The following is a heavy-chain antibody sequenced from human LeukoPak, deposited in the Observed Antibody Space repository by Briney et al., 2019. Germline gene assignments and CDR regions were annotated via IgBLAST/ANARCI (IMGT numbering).Heavy chain of an antibody. J-gene: IGHJ3*02. D-gene: IGHD1-26*01. CDR2: IIPIFGTA. CDR1: GGTFNNYT. V-gene: IGHV1-69*13. Sequence: ASVKVSCKASGGTFNNYTISWVRQAPGQGLEWMGGIIPIFGTANYAQKFQGRVTITADESTSTAYMELSSLRSEDTAVYYCARAISGWELLPDAFDIWGQGTMVTVSS. CDR3: ARAISGWELLPDAFDI.